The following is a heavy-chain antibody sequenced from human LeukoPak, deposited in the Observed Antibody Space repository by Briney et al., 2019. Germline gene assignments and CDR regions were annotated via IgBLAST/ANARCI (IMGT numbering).Heavy chain of an antibody. CDR3: ARGGSWLEP. CDR2: IYFSGTT. CDR1: GGSTCPHY. Sequence: SETLSLTSTVSGGSTCPHYWSWGRQPPGEGLEWIGYIYFSGTTNYNPSLKSRVTISVDTSKNQLSLEVTSLTAADTAIYYCARGGSWLEPWGQGTLVTVSS. V-gene: IGHV4-59*11. J-gene: IGHJ5*02.